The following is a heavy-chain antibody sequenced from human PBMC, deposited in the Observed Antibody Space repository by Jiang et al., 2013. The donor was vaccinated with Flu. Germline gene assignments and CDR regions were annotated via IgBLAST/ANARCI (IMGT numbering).Heavy chain of an antibody. J-gene: IGHJ4*02. CDR2: INAGNGNT. V-gene: IGHV1-3*01. D-gene: IGHD6-6*01. Sequence: GAEVKKPGASVKVSCKASGYTFTSYAMHWVRQAPGQRLEWMGWINAGNGNTKYSQKFQGRVTITRDTSASTAYMELSSLRSEDTAVYYCARFGSSSEYYFDYWGQGTLVTVSS. CDR3: ARFGSSSEYYFDY. CDR1: GYTFTSYA.